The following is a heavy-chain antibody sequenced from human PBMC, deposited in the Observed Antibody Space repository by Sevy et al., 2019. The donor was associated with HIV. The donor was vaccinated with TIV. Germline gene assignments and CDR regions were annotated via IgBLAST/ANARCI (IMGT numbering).Heavy chain of an antibody. CDR1: GFTVSSNY. CDR2: IYSGGST. Sequence: GGSLRLSCAASGFTVSSNYMTWVRQAPGKGLEWVSTIYSGGSTYYADSVKGRFTISRDNSKNTLYLQMNSLRAEDTAVYYCARDLRVAAASGGMDVWGQGTTVTVSS. D-gene: IGHD6-13*01. J-gene: IGHJ6*02. CDR3: ARDLRVAAASGGMDV. V-gene: IGHV3-53*01.